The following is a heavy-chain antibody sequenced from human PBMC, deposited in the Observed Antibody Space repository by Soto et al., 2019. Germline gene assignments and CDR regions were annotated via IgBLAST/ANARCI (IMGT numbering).Heavy chain of an antibody. D-gene: IGHD5-18*01. CDR2: IYWDDDE. CDR1: GFSLSTRGVG. Sequence: QITLKESGPTLVKPTQTLTLTCTFSGFSLSTRGVGVGWIRQPPGKALEWLALIYWDDDEGYSPSLKSRLTITTDTSKNQVGLIMTNMDPVDTATYYCAHRPRGYTYHFDYWGQGTLVTVSS. V-gene: IGHV2-5*02. J-gene: IGHJ4*02. CDR3: AHRPRGYTYHFDY.